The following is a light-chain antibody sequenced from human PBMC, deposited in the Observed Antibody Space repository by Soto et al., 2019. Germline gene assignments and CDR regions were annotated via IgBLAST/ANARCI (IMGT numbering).Light chain of an antibody. V-gene: IGLV2-14*03. J-gene: IGLJ2*01. CDR3: SSYTSTSTVV. Sequence: QSALTQPASVSGSPGQSITISCTGTSSDVGGYNYVSWYQHHPGKAPKLMIYDVSNRPSGVSNRFSGSKSDNTASLTISGIQAEDEADYYCSSYTSTSTVVFGGGTKLTVL. CDR2: DVS. CDR1: SSDVGGYNY.